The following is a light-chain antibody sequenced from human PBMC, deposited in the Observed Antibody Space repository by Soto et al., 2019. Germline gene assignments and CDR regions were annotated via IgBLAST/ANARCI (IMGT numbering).Light chain of an antibody. CDR1: SSDVGDYNY. J-gene: IGLJ3*02. V-gene: IGLV2-14*01. CDR3: SSYTSSNTWV. Sequence: QSVLTQPASVSGSPGQSITISCTGTSSDVGDYNYVSWYQQHPGKAPKLMIYEVSNRPSGVSNRFSGSKSGNTASLTISGLHAEDEADYYCSSYTSSNTWVFGGGTKLTVL. CDR2: EVS.